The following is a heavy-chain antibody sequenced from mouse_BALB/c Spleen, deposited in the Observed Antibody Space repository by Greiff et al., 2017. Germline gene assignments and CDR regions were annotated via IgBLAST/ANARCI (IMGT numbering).Heavy chain of an antibody. D-gene: IGHD2-3*01. CDR2: ISSGGST. V-gene: IGHV5-6-5*01. CDR1: GFTFSSYA. Sequence: EVQRVQSGGGLVKPGGSLTLSCAASGFTFSSYAMSWVRQPPEKRLEWVASISSGGSTYYPDSVTGRFTISRDNARNILYLQMSSLRSEDTAMDCCASSFYDGSIRGIACWGQGTLVTVAA. CDR3: ASSFYDGSIRGIAC. J-gene: IGHJ3*01.